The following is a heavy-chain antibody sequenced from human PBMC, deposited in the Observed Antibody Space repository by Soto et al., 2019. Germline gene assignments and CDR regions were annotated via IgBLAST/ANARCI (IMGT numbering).Heavy chain of an antibody. J-gene: IGHJ4*02. D-gene: IGHD2-2*01. CDR3: ARDIGSYAYAEGY. CDR2: VHASGTT. CDR1: GGSISGSA. V-gene: IGHV4-4*07. Sequence: SETLSLTCTISGGSISGSAWSWIRQPPGKGLEWIGRVHASGTTDSKPSLNSRATMSVETSKNQFSLKLTSVTAADTAVYYCARDIGSYAYAEGYWGQGIQVTVSS.